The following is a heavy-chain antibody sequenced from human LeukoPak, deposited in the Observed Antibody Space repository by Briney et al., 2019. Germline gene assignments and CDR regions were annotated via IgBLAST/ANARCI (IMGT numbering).Heavy chain of an antibody. CDR1: GGSISSSSYY. CDR3: ARGDQKADFWSGYYGYYFDY. D-gene: IGHD3-3*01. CDR2: IYYSGST. Sequence: SETLSLTCTVSGGSISSSSYYWGWIRQPPGKGLEWIGRIYYSGSTYYNPSLKSRVTISVDTSKNQFSLKLSSVTAADTAVYYCARGDQKADFWSGYYGYYFDYWGQGTLVTVSS. V-gene: IGHV4-39*07. J-gene: IGHJ4*02.